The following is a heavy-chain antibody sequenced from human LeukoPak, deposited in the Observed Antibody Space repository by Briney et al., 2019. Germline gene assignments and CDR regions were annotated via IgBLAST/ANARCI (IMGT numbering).Heavy chain of an antibody. D-gene: IGHD1-26*01. Sequence: ASVKVSCKVSGYTLTELFMHWVRQAPGKGLEWMGGFDPEDGETIYAQKFQGRVTMTEDTSTDTAYMELSSLRSEDTAVYYCATEQGLRVGARINWFDPWGQGTLVTVSS. J-gene: IGHJ5*02. CDR3: ATEQGLRVGARINWFDP. V-gene: IGHV1-24*01. CDR2: FDPEDGET. CDR1: GYTLTELF.